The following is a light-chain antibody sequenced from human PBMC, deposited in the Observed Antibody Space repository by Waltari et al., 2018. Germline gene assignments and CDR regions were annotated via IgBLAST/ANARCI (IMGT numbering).Light chain of an antibody. J-gene: IGKJ1*01. CDR3: HQIASLPRT. CDR1: QSIGSR. Sequence: EIVLTQSPDFPSVTPQEKVTITCRASQSIGSRLHWFQQKPNQSPKLLIKYASQSTSGVPSRFSGSGSGTDFTLTINSLEAEDAAVYYCHQIASLPRTFGPGTKVEIK. V-gene: IGKV6D-21*02. CDR2: YAS.